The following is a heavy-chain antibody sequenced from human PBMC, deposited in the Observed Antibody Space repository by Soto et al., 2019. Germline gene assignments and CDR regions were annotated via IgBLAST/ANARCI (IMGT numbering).Heavy chain of an antibody. D-gene: IGHD5-12*01. CDR1: GFTFSSYA. V-gene: IGHV3-30-3*01. CDR3: ASGYDHFDY. J-gene: IGHJ4*02. Sequence: GSLRLSCAASGFTFSSYAMHWVRQAPGKGLEWVAVISYDGSNKYYADSVKGRFTISRDNSKNTLYLQMNSLRAEDTAVYYCASGYDHFDYWGQGTLVTVSS. CDR2: ISYDGSNK.